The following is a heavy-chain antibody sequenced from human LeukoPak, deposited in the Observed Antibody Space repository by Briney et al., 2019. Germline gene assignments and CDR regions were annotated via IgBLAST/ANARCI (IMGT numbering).Heavy chain of an antibody. V-gene: IGHV3-74*01. CDR1: GFTFSNYW. D-gene: IGHD3-10*01. J-gene: IGHJ4*02. CDR3: TRDVGFYGSGSYYRD. Sequence: GGSLRLSCAASGFTFSNYWMHWFRQGSGKALVWVSRISTDGNTTNYADSVKGRFTISRDNAKNTLYLQMSSLTAEDTAVYYCTRDVGFYGSGSYYRDWGQGSLVTVSS. CDR2: ISTDGNTT.